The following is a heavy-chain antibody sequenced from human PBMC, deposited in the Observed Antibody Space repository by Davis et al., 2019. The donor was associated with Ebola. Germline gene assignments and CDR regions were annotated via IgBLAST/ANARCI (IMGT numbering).Heavy chain of an antibody. Sequence: GGSLRLSCAASGFTFSSYDMHWVRQAPGKGLEWVAFIWYDGSNKYYADSVKGRFTISRDNSKNTLYLQMNSLRAEDTAVYYCAKDRAYSSGRTLDYWGQGTLVTVSS. CDR1: GFTFSSYD. J-gene: IGHJ4*02. CDR3: AKDRAYSSGRTLDY. V-gene: IGHV3-30*02. CDR2: IWYDGSNK. D-gene: IGHD6-19*01.